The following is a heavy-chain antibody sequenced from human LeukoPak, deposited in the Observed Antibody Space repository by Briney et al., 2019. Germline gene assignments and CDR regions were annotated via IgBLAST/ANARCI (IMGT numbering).Heavy chain of an antibody. CDR2: IYYSGST. J-gene: IGHJ4*02. V-gene: IGHV4-39*07. D-gene: IGHD5-12*01. Sequence: PSETLSLTCTVSGGSISSSSYYWGWIRQPPGKGLEWIGSIYYSGSTYYNPSLKSRVTISVDTSKNQFSLKLSSVTAADTAVYYCAREDGFTSGYIHYFDYWGQGTLVTVSS. CDR1: GGSISSSSYY. CDR3: AREDGFTSGYIHYFDY.